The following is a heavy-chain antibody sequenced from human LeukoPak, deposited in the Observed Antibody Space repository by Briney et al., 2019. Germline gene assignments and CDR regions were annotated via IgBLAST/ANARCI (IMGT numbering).Heavy chain of an antibody. D-gene: IGHD4-17*01. Sequence: GGSLRLSCAASGFTFSGYAMNWIRQAPGKGLEWLSHISSTGGTIYYADSVKGRLTVSRDNAKNSLYLQMNSLRAEDTAVYYCARSDPYGDSLIEIWGQGALVTVSS. J-gene: IGHJ4*02. CDR3: ARSDPYGDSLIEI. CDR2: ISSTGGTI. V-gene: IGHV3-48*03. CDR1: GFTFSGYA.